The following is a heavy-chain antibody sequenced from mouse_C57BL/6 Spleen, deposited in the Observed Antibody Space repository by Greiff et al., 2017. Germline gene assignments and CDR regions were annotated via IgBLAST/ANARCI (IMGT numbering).Heavy chain of an antibody. Sequence: DVKLVESGGGLVKPGGSLKLSCAASGFTFSSYAMSWVRQTPEKRLEWVATISDGGSYTYYPDNVKGRFTISRDNAKNNLYLQMSHLKSEDTAMYYCAREGDYGFDYWGQGTTLTVSS. J-gene: IGHJ2*01. CDR3: AREGDYGFDY. CDR2: ISDGGSYT. CDR1: GFTFSSYA. D-gene: IGHD1-1*01. V-gene: IGHV5-4*01.